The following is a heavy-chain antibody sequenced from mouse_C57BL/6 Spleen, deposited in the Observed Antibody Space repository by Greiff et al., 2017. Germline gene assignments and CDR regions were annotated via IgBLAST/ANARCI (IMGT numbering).Heavy chain of an antibody. J-gene: IGHJ2*01. CDR3: ARSLITTVVAFDY. CDR2: INPYNGDT. Sequence: EVKLLESGPELVKPGDSVKISCKASGYSFTGYFMNWVMQSHGKSLEWIGRINPYNGDTFYNQKFKGKATLTVDKSSSTAHMELRSLTSEDSAVYYCARSLITTVVAFDYWGQGTTLTVSS. CDR1: GYSFTGYF. V-gene: IGHV1-20*01. D-gene: IGHD1-1*01.